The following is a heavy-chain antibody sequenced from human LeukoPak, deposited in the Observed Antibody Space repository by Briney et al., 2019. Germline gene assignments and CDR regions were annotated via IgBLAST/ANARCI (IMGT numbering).Heavy chain of an antibody. J-gene: IGHJ3*01. CDR3: AREACNSGNCDAFDV. Sequence: GSLRLSCAASGFTFSDYYMSWIRQAPGKGLEWIGSFFLKGSTNYNPSLKSRVIMSVDTSKNQFSLKLSSVAAADTAVYYCAREACNSGNCDAFDVWGQGTMVTVSS. CDR2: FFLKGST. D-gene: IGHD2/OR15-2a*01. V-gene: IGHV4-34*12. CDR1: GFTFSDYY.